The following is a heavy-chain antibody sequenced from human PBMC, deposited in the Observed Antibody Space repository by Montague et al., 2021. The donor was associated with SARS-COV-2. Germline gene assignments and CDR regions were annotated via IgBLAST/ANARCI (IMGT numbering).Heavy chain of an antibody. J-gene: IGHJ5*02. D-gene: IGHD3-3*01. CDR3: ARAGGFYDSWSDYSSSAGFFDP. CDR2: IYYSGST. Sequence: SETLSLTCTVSGGSVSSYYWSWIRQSPGKGLQWLGYIYYSGSTDYNPSLESRVTMSVDTSKNQLSLRLNSVTAADTAVYFCARAGGFYDSWSDYSSSAGFFDPWGQGILVTVSS. CDR1: GGSVSSYY. V-gene: IGHV4-59*02.